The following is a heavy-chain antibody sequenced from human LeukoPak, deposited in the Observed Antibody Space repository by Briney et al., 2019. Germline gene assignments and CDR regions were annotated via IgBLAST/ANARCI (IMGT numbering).Heavy chain of an antibody. CDR2: ISSSSSYI. J-gene: IGHJ4*02. CDR3: AKDWCGGSCYFPDY. V-gene: IGHV3-21*01. D-gene: IGHD2-15*01. CDR1: GFTFSSYS. Sequence: GGSLRLSCAASGFTFSSYSMNWVRQAPGKGLEWVSSISSSSSYIYYADSVKGRFTISRDNARNSLYLQMNSLRAEDTAVYYCAKDWCGGSCYFPDYWGQGTLVTVSS.